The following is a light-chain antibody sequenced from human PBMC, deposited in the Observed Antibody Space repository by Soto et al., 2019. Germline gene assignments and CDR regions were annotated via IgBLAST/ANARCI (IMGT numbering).Light chain of an antibody. Sequence: QSALTQPPSASGSPGQSVTISCTGTSSDIGAYNYVSWYQQHAGKAPKFVIYEVTKRPSGVPDRFSASKSANTASLTGSGLLAEDAADYYCRSLSTSNTWVFGGGTQLTVL. J-gene: IGLJ3*02. CDR1: SSDIGAYNY. CDR3: RSLSTSNTWV. V-gene: IGLV2-8*01. CDR2: EVT.